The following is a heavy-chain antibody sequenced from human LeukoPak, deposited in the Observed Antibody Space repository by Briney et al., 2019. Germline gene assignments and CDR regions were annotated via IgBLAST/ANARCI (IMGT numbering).Heavy chain of an antibody. CDR2: IYYSGST. Sequence: SETLSLTCTVSGGSISSGDYYWSWIRQPPGKGLEWIGYIYYSGSTNYNPSLKSRVTISVDTSKNQFSLKLSSVTAADTAVYYCARVISPRRAFGIWGQGTMVTVSS. CDR3: ARVISPRRAFGI. J-gene: IGHJ3*02. V-gene: IGHV4-61*08. CDR1: GGSISSGDYY.